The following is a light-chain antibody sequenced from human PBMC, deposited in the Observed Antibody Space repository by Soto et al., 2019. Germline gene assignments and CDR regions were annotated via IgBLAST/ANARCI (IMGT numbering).Light chain of an antibody. Sequence: DIPITQSPSTLSASVGDRVTHTCRASQSISSWLAWYQQKPGKAPKLLIYDASSLESGVPSRLSGSGSGTEFTLTISSLQPDDFATYYCQQYNSYSQTFGQGTKVDIK. CDR2: DAS. V-gene: IGKV1-5*01. CDR1: QSISSW. J-gene: IGKJ1*01. CDR3: QQYNSYSQT.